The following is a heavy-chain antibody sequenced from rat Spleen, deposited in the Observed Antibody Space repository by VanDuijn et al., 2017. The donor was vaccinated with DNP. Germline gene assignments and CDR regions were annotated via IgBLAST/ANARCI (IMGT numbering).Heavy chain of an antibody. CDR3: ARPMDYYSGGFGY. CDR1: RFTFNNYW. Sequence: EVQLVESGGDLVQPGRSLRLSCVASRFTFNNYWMTWFRQVPGKGLEWVASITSRGGRTYYPDSVKGRFTISRDNSKSTLYLQMNSLRSEDMATYYCARPMDYYSGGFGYWGQGTLVTVSS. CDR2: ITSRGGRT. V-gene: IGHV5-31*01. J-gene: IGHJ3*01. D-gene: IGHD1-1*01.